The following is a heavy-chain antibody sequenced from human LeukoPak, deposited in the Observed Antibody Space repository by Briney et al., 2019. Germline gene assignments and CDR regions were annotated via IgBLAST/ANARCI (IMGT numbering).Heavy chain of an antibody. D-gene: IGHD6-13*01. Sequence: GGSLRLSCAASGFTFSSYSMNWVRQAPGKGLEWVSSISSSSSYIYYADSVKGRFTISRDNAKNSLYLQMNSLRAEDTAVYYCAREGSSSWYLAGYYFDYWGQGTLVTVSS. CDR2: ISSSSSYI. J-gene: IGHJ4*02. V-gene: IGHV3-21*01. CDR3: AREGSSSWYLAGYYFDY. CDR1: GFTFSSYS.